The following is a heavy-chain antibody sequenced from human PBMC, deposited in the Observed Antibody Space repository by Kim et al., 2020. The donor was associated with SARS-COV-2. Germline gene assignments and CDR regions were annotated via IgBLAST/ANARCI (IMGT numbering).Heavy chain of an antibody. CDR1: GFSFSIYW. Sequence: GGSLRFSCAASGFSFSIYWMHWVRQVSGKGLECVARITNDGTDTAYAGSVKGRFTISRDNAKNMVYLQMSSLRADDTAVYYCVRDGGAGTPFDSWGQGTLVTVSS. J-gene: IGHJ5*01. D-gene: IGHD1-1*01. V-gene: IGHV3-74*01. CDR2: ITNDGTDT. CDR3: VRDGGAGTPFDS.